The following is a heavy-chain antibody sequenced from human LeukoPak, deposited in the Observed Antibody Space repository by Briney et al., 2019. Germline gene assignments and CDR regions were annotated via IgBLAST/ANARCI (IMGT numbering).Heavy chain of an antibody. CDR2: ISSRSSYT. CDR1: GFTFSDYY. CDR3: ASSLTPGDGCNSRPFDY. Sequence: GGSLRLSCAASGFTFSDYYMSWIRQAPGKGLEWVSYISSRSSYTKYADSVKGRFTISRDNAKNSLHLQMNSLRAEDTAVYYCASSLTPGDGCNSRPFDYWGQATLVTVSS. J-gene: IGHJ4*02. D-gene: IGHD5-24*01. V-gene: IGHV3-11*06.